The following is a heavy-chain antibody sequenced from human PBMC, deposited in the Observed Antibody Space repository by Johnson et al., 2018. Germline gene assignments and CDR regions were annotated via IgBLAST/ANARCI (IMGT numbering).Heavy chain of an antibody. CDR2: ISWNSGSI. Sequence: VQSGRSLRLSCATSGFTFDDYAMHWVRQAPGKGLEWVSGISWNSGSIGYADSVKGRFTISRDNAKNSLYLQMNSLRAEDTALYYCVLGMDIGMVWVDVWGKGTTVTVSS. CDR3: VLGMDIGMVWVDV. D-gene: IGHD5-18*01. V-gene: IGHV3-9*01. CDR1: GFTFDDYA. J-gene: IGHJ6*04.